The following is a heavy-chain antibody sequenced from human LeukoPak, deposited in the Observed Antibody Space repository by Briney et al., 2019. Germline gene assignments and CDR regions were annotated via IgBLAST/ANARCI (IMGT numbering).Heavy chain of an antibody. CDR2: IIPIFGTA. V-gene: IGHV1-69*01. Sequence: ASVKVSCKASGGTFSSYAISWVRQAPGQGLEWMGGIIPIFGTANYAQKFQGRVTITADESTSTAYMELSSLRSEDTAVYYCARAVVPAASLYYYYYYMDVWSKGTTVTVSS. J-gene: IGHJ6*03. D-gene: IGHD2-2*01. CDR1: GGTFSSYA. CDR3: ARAVVPAASLYYYYYYMDV.